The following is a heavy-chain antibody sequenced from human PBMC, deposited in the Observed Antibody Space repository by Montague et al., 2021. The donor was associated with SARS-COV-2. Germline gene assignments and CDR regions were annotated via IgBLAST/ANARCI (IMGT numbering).Heavy chain of an antibody. D-gene: IGHD2-8*02. V-gene: IGHV3-7*03. Sequence: SLRLSCAASGFSYTIHYMSWVRQAPGKGLQWIAKIIREGTETYYADSVRARFIVSRDNAKKSMTLEMHSLTVDDTAVYYCVREVWWSFDLWGQGAPVTVSS. CDR3: VREVWWSFDL. CDR2: IIREGTET. CDR1: GFSYTIHY. J-gene: IGHJ4*02.